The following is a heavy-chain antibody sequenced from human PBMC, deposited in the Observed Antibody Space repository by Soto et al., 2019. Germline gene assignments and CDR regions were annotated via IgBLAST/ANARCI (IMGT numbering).Heavy chain of an antibody. CDR1: GYTFTSYY. Sequence: QVQLVQSGAEVKKPGASVKVSCKASGYTFTSYYMHWVRQAPGQGLEWMGIINPSGGSTSYAQKFQCRVTMTRDTSTSTVYMELSSLRSEDTAVYYCARGRVVVTPSVWFDPWGQGTLVTVSS. CDR2: INPSGGST. V-gene: IGHV1-46*01. D-gene: IGHD2-21*02. CDR3: ARGRVVVTPSVWFDP. J-gene: IGHJ5*02.